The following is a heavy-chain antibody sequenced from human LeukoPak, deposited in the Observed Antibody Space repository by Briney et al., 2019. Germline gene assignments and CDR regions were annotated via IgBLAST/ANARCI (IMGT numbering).Heavy chain of an antibody. CDR2: ISSSSSTI. D-gene: IGHD3-9*01. CDR3: AYGSYGYFDGSMEA. Sequence: GGALRLSCAASGSTFSSYSMNWVRQAPGKGLEWVSYISSSSSTIYYADSVKGRFTISRDNAKNSLYLQMNRLRDEDTAVYSCAYGSYGYFDGSMEAWGQGTTVTVSS. J-gene: IGHJ6*02. V-gene: IGHV3-48*02. CDR1: GSTFSSYS.